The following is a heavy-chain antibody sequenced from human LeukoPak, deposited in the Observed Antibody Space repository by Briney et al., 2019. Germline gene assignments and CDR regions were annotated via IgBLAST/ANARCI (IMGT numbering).Heavy chain of an antibody. D-gene: IGHD3-10*01. CDR2: IYYSGCT. J-gene: IGHJ6*03. Sequence: SETLSLTCTVSGGSISSYYWSWIRQPPGKGLEWIGYIYYSGCTNYNPSLKSRVTISVDTSKNQFSLKLSSVTAADTAVYYCARVEEGYGSGRRENYYYYYMDVWGKGTTVTISS. CDR3: ARVEEGYGSGRRENYYYYYMDV. CDR1: GGSISSYY. V-gene: IGHV4-59*01.